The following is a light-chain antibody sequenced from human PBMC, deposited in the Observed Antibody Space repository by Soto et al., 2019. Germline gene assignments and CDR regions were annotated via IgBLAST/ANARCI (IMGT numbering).Light chain of an antibody. J-gene: IGLJ1*01. CDR1: SSDVGSYNL. CDR3: CSYAGSSTYV. V-gene: IGLV2-23*01. Sequence: QSALTQSASVSGSPGQSITISCTGTSSDVGSYNLVSWYQQHPGKAPKLMIYEGSKRPSGVSNRFSGSKSGNTASLTISGLKAEDEADYYCCSYAGSSTYVFGTGTKLTVL. CDR2: EGS.